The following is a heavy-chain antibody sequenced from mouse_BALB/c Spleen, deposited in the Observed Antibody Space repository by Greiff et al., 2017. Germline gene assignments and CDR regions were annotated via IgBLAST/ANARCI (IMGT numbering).Heavy chain of an antibody. CDR1: GFTFSSYG. CDR3: ARHGTSYAMDY. V-gene: IGHV5-6*01. Sequence: EVQVVESGGDLVKPGGSLKLSCAASGFTFSSYGMSWVRQTPDKRLEWVATISSGGSYTYYPDSVKGRFTISRDNAKNTLYLQMSSLKSEDTAMYYCARHGTSYAMDYWGQGTSVTVSS. CDR2: ISSGGSYT. D-gene: IGHD3-3*01. J-gene: IGHJ4*01.